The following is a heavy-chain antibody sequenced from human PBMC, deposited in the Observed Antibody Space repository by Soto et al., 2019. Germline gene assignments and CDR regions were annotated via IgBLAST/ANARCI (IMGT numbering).Heavy chain of an antibody. V-gene: IGHV1-18*01. D-gene: IGHD1-1*01. CDR2: ISAYNGNT. J-gene: IGHJ4*02. CDR3: ARDFTGWPPDGVDS. CDR1: GFTFTSYA. Sequence: QVHLVQSGAEVKMPGASVKVSCKASGFTFTSYAFTWVRQAPGQGLEWMGWISAYNGNTNYARNFRGRVTMTTDSSTSTVYMELGSLTSDDPAFYFCARDFTGWPPDGVDSWCQGTLVSVSA.